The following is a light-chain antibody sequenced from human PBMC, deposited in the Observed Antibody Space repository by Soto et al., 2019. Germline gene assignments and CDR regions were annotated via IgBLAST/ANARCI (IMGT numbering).Light chain of an antibody. Sequence: QSVLTQPASVSGSPGQSITISCTGTSSDVGGYNYVSWYQQHPRKAPKLIIYDVSNRPSGVSNRFSGSKSGDTASLTISGLQAEDEADYYCNSYTTSSSLVVFGGGTQLTVL. CDR1: SSDVGGYNY. CDR2: DVS. CDR3: NSYTTSSSLVV. V-gene: IGLV2-14*03. J-gene: IGLJ2*01.